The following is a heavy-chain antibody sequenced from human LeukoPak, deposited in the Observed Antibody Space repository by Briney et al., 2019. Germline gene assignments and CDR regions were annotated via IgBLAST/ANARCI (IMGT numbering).Heavy chain of an antibody. CDR1: GYTFTVYY. D-gene: IGHD6-6*01. Sequence: ASVTVSCKASGYTFTVYYIPWVRQAPGQGLEWMGWIYPYSGDTNYAQNFQGRVTMTRDTSISTAYMELSSLKSDDTAVYYCARDRNSGSSLDIWGQGTMLTVSS. J-gene: IGHJ3*02. CDR3: ARDRNSGSSLDI. CDR2: IYPYSGDT. V-gene: IGHV1-2*02.